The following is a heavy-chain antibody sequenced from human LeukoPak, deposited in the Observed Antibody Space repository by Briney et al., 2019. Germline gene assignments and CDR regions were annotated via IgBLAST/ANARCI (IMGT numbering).Heavy chain of an antibody. D-gene: IGHD4-17*01. J-gene: IGHJ6*04. CDR1: GGSISSYY. CDR2: IYYSGST. CDR3: AGTDDYGDYYYYYGMTS. V-gene: IGHV4-59*01. Sequence: SETLSLTCTVSGGSISSYYWSWIRQPPGKGLEWIGYIYYSGSTNYNPSLKSRVTISVDTSKNQFSLKLSSVTAADTAVYYCAGTDDYGDYYYYYGMTSGAKGPRSPSPQ.